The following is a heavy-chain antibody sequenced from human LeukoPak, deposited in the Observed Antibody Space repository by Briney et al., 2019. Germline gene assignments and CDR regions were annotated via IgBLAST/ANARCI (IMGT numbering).Heavy chain of an antibody. V-gene: IGHV4-59*01. D-gene: IGHD6-13*01. J-gene: IGHJ4*02. CDR1: GGSIGSYY. CDR3: ARGHGSSWTFEY. CDR2: IFYSGST. Sequence: SETLSLTCTVSGGSIGSYYWSWVRQPPGKGLEWIGFIFYSGSTNYNPSLQSRVTISLDMSNNQFSLRLTSVTAADTAVYYCARGHGSSWTFEYWGQGPLVTVSS.